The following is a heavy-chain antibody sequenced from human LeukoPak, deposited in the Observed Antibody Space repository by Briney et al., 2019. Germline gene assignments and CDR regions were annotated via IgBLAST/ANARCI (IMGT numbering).Heavy chain of an antibody. J-gene: IGHJ6*02. Sequence: SGGSLRLSCAASGFTFSSYWMHWVRQAPGKGLVWVSRINSDGSSTSYVDSVKGRFTISRDNAKNTLYLQMNSLRAEDTAVYYCARAPPGSGYYYGMDVWGQGTTVTVSS. D-gene: IGHD3-10*01. V-gene: IGHV3-74*01. CDR2: INSDGSST. CDR1: GFTFSSYW. CDR3: ARAPPGSGYYYGMDV.